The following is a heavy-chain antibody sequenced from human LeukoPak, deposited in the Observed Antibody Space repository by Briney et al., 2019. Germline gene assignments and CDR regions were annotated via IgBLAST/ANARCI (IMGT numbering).Heavy chain of an antibody. V-gene: IGHV3-30*18. CDR3: AKDLGLTVTTAFDY. Sequence: PGGSLRLSCAASGFTFSSYGMHWVRQAPGKGLEWVAVISYDGSNKYYADSVKGRFTISRDNSKNTLYLQMNSLRAEDTAVYYCAKDLGLTVTTAFDYWGQGTLVTVSS. J-gene: IGHJ4*02. D-gene: IGHD4-17*01. CDR2: ISYDGSNK. CDR1: GFTFSSYG.